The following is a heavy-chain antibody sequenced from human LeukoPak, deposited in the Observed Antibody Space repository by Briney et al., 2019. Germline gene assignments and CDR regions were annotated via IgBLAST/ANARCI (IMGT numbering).Heavy chain of an antibody. CDR3: ARSYDSSGYSDY. D-gene: IGHD3-22*01. J-gene: IGHJ4*02. CDR1: GGSISSYY. V-gene: IGHV4-59*12. CDR2: IYYSGST. Sequence: KPSETLSLTCTVSGGSISSYYWSWIRQPPGKGLEWIGSIYYSGSTYYNPSLKSRVTISVDTSKNQFSLKLSSVTAADTAVYYCARSYDSSGYSDYWGQGTLVTVSS.